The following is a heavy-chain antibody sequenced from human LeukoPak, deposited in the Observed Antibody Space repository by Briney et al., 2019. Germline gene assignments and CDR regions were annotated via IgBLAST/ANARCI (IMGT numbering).Heavy chain of an antibody. J-gene: IGHJ4*02. V-gene: IGHV3-30*18. CDR3: AKDTRNSGSTRAYYFDN. Sequence: GGSLRLSCAASAFTFSSFGMHWVRQAPGEGLEWVAAISYDGSNEYYRDSVKGRFTISRENSKNTLYLQMNSLRAEDTAVYYCAKDTRNSGSTRAYYFDNWGQGTLVTVSS. CDR2: ISYDGSNE. D-gene: IGHD1-26*01. CDR1: AFTFSSFG.